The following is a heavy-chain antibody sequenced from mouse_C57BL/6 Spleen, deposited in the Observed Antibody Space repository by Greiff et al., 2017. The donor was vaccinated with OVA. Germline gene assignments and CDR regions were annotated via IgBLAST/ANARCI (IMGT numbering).Heavy chain of an antibody. D-gene: IGHD2-4*01. CDR2: INPNNGGT. CDR3: ARGELRPFAY. J-gene: IGHJ3*01. V-gene: IGHV1-26*01. Sequence: VQLQQSGPELVKPGASVKISCKASGYTFTDYYMNWVKQSHGKSLEWIGDINPNNGGTSYNQKFKGKATLTVDKSSSTAYMELRSLTSEDSAVYYCARGELRPFAYWGQGTLVTVSA. CDR1: GYTFTDYY.